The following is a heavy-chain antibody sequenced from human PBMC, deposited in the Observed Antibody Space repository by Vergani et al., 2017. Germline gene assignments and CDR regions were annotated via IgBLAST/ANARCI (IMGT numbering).Heavy chain of an antibody. V-gene: IGHV3-23*01. CDR1: GFTFSACP. D-gene: IGHD3-10*01. Sequence: EVQLLQSGGGVIQPGGSVRLSCAASGFTFSACPMTWVRQAPGKGLEWVSAISARYPSTYYTDSVKGRFTISRDNSKDTLYLQMNSLRVEDTAIYYCARTSSISGSYYNGEWDYWGQGTLVVVSS. CDR3: ARTSSISGSYYNGEWDY. J-gene: IGHJ4*02. CDR2: ISARYPST.